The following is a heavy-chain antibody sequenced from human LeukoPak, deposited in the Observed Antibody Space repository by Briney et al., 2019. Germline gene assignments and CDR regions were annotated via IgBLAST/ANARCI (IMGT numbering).Heavy chain of an antibody. CDR1: GFTFSSSE. CDR3: ARDSIVNFDY. J-gene: IGHJ4*02. D-gene: IGHD3-16*02. CDR2: ISSSGSTI. V-gene: IGHV3-48*03. Sequence: PGGSLRLSCAASGFTFSSSEMNWVRQAPGKGLEWVSYISSSGSTIYYADSVKGRFTISRDNAKNSLYLQMNSLRAEDTAVYYCARDSIVNFDYWGQGTLVTVSS.